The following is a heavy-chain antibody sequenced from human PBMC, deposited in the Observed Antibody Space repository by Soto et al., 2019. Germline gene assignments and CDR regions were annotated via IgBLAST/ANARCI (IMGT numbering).Heavy chain of an antibody. V-gene: IGHV1-3*01. Sequence: ASVKVSCKASGYTFTSYAMHWVRQAPGQRLEWMGWINAGNGNTKYSQKFQGRVTITRDTSASTAYMELSSLRSEDTAVYYCARGRPVLWFGELSETHSFDPWGQGTLVTVSS. D-gene: IGHD3-10*01. J-gene: IGHJ5*02. CDR1: GYTFTSYA. CDR2: INAGNGNT. CDR3: ARGRPVLWFGELSETHSFDP.